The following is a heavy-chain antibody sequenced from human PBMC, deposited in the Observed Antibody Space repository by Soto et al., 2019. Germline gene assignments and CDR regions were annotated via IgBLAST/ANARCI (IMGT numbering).Heavy chain of an antibody. CDR1: GESFGGFY. Sequence: SLTCVVYGESFGGFYWSWVRQSPGKGLEWIGEISQTETTAYSPSLKSRVSISADTSKKQFSLTLTSVTAADTAVYYCVHSPNVAVDHWGHGTMVTVYS. V-gene: IGHV4-34*01. D-gene: IGHD2-15*01. J-gene: IGHJ4*01. CDR2: ISQTETT. CDR3: VHSPNVAVDH.